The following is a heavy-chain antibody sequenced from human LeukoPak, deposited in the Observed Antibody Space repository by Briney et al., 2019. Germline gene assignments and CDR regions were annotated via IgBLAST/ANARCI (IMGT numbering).Heavy chain of an antibody. Sequence: PGRSLRLSCAASGFTFSSYAMHWVRQAPGKGLEWVAVISYDGSNKYYADSVKGRFTIPRDNSKNTLYLQMNSLRAEDTAVYYCARDSASYCSGGSCYPPMLDYWGQGTLVTVSS. D-gene: IGHD2-15*01. CDR3: ARDSASYCSGGSCYPPMLDY. V-gene: IGHV3-30*04. J-gene: IGHJ4*02. CDR2: ISYDGSNK. CDR1: GFTFSSYA.